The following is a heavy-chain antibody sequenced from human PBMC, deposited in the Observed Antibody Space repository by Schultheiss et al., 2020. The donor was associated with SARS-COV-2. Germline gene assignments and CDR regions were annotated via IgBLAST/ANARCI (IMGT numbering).Heavy chain of an antibody. Sequence: ASVKVSCKASGYTFTSYDINWVRQATGQGLEWMGWMNPNSGNTGYAQKFQGRVTMTRNTSISTAYMELSSLRSDDTAVYYCARDRRLSRGYDILTGSNIPLDYWGQGTLVTVSS. V-gene: IGHV1-8*01. J-gene: IGHJ4*02. D-gene: IGHD3-9*01. CDR2: MNPNSGNT. CDR1: GYTFTSYD. CDR3: ARDRRLSRGYDILTGSNIPLDY.